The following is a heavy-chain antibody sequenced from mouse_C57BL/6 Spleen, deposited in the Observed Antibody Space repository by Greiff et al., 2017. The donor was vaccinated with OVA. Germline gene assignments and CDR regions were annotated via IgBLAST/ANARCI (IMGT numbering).Heavy chain of an antibody. CDR3: ARDANGGFAY. V-gene: IGHV1-52*01. CDR1: GYTFTSYW. Sequence: VKLQQPGAELVRPGSSVKLSCKASGYTFTSYWMHWVKQRPIQGLEWIGNIDPSDSETHYNQKFKDKATLTVDKSSSTAYMQLSSLTSEDSAVYYCARDANGGFAYWGHGTLVTVSA. J-gene: IGHJ3*01. CDR2: IDPSDSET.